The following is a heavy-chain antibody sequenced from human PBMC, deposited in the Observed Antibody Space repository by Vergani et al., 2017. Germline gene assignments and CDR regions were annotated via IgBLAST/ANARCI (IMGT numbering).Heavy chain of an antibody. CDR2: ISGSGGST. J-gene: IGHJ4*02. D-gene: IGHD1-26*01. CDR1: GFTFSSYA. CDR3: AKRPERVGATGVSDY. Sequence: EVQLLESGGGLVQPGGSLRLSCAASGFTFSSYAMSGVRQAPGKGLEWVSAISGSGGSTYYADSVKGRFTISRDNSKNTLYLQMNSLRAEDTAVYYCAKRPERVGATGVSDYWGQGTLVTVSS. V-gene: IGHV3-23*01.